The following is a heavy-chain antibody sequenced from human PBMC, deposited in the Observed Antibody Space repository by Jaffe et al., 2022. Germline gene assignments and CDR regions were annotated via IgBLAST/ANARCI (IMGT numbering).Heavy chain of an antibody. Sequence: QVQLQESGPGLVKPSETLSLTCNVSGDSISSSNFWGWIRQPPGKGLEWIGTIYYTGSTYYNPSLKSRVTISVDTSKNLFSLKLSSVTATDTAVYYCARHVRAYYYGSGKYFGAFDIWGQGTTVTVSS. CDR1: GDSISSSNF. CDR2: IYYTGST. D-gene: IGHD3-10*01. CDR3: ARHVRAYYYGSGKYFGAFDI. V-gene: IGHV4-39*01. J-gene: IGHJ3*02.